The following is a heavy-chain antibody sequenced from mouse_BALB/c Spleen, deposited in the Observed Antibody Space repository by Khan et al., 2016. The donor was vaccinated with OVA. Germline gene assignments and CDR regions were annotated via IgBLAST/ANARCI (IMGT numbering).Heavy chain of an antibody. J-gene: IGHJ4*01. CDR1: GYSITSNYA. Sequence: EVQLQESGPGLVKPSQSLSLTCTVTGYSITSNYAWNWIRQFPGNKLEWMGYISYSDSTSYNPSLKSRISITRDTSKNQFFLQLNSVTPEDKARYYCARWNYYGYSMDYWGQGTSVTVSS. CDR2: ISYSDST. CDR3: ARWNYYGYSMDY. D-gene: IGHD1-1*01. V-gene: IGHV3-2*02.